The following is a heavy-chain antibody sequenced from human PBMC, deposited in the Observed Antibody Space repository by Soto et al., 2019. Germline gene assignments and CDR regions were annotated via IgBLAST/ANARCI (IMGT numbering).Heavy chain of an antibody. J-gene: IGHJ4*02. CDR2: INHSGST. D-gene: IGHD2-15*01. V-gene: IGHV4-34*01. CDR1: GGSFSGYY. Sequence: KASETLSLTCAVYGGSFSGYYWSWIRQPPGKGLEWIGEINHSGSTNYNPSLKSRVTISVDTSKNQFSLKLSSVTAADTAVYYCARADCSGGSCFDFDYWGQGTLGTVFS. CDR3: ARADCSGGSCFDFDY.